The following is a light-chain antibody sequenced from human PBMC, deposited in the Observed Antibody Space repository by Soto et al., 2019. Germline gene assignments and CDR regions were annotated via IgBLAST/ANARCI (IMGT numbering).Light chain of an antibody. V-gene: IGKV1-5*03. J-gene: IGKJ1*01. CDR1: QSISTW. CDR2: KAS. Sequence: DIQMTQSPSTLSASVGDRVTITCRASQSISTWLAWYQQEPGKAPKLLIHKASSLQRGVPSRFSGSGSGTDFTLTISSLHPDDFATYSCQQYNSYSPTSGQGTSVEIK. CDR3: QQYNSYSPT.